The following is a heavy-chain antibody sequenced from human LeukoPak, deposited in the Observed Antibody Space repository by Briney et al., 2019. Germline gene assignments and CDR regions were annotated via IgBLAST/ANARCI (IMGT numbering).Heavy chain of an antibody. J-gene: IGHJ5*02. CDR1: GGTFSSYA. CDR2: IIPIFGTA. CDR3: ARYSSSCKWFDP. V-gene: IGHV1-69*13. Sequence: ASVKVSCKASGGTFSSYAISWVRQAPGQGLEWMGGIIPIFGTANYAQKFQGRVTITADESTSTAYMELSSLRSEDTAVYYCARYSSSCKWFDPWGQGTLVTVSS. D-gene: IGHD6-13*01.